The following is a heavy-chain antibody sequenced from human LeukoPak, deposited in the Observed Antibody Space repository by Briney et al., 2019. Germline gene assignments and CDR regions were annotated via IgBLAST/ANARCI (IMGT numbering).Heavy chain of an antibody. V-gene: IGHV5-51*01. J-gene: IGHJ5*02. D-gene: IGHD6-19*01. CDR2: IYPDDSDT. CDR1: GFSFPNFW. Sequence: GESLKISCKGSGFSFPNFWIAWVRQVPGQGLEWMGIIYPDDSDTRYSPSFQGQVTLSVDKSISTAYLQWSSLKASDTAMYYCARHSQYRSFTNWFDPWGQGTLVTVSP. CDR3: ARHSQYRSFTNWFDP.